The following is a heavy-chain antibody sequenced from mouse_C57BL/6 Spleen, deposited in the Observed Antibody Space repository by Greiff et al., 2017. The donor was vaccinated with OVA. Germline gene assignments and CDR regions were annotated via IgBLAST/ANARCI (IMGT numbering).Heavy chain of an antibody. V-gene: IGHV1-54*01. CDR2: INPGSGGT. D-gene: IGHD1-1*01. J-gene: IGHJ4*01. CDR3: ARGVLRSYAMDY. Sequence: LVESGAELVRPGTSVKVSCKASGYAFTNYLIEWVKQRPGQGLEWIGVINPGSGGTNYNEKFKGKATLTADKSSSTAYMQLSSLTSEDSAVYFCARGVLRSYAMDYWGQGTSVTVSS. CDR1: GYAFTNYL.